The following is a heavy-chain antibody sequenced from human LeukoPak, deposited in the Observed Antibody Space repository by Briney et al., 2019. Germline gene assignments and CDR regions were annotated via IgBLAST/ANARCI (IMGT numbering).Heavy chain of an antibody. CDR3: AKAIVLVISGNAFDM. J-gene: IGHJ3*02. D-gene: IGHD3-22*01. Sequence: GGSLRLSCAASGFTFSSHGMNWVRQAPGKGLEWVSGINPSGGITYYTDSVKGRFTISRDNSKNTLYLQMNSLRAEDTAVYYCAKAIVLVISGNAFDMWGQGTMVTVSS. CDR2: INPSGGIT. V-gene: IGHV3-23*01. CDR1: GFTFSSHG.